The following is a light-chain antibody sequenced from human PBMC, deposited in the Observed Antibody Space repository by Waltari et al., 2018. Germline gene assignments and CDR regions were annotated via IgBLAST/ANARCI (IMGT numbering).Light chain of an antibody. Sequence: HSALTQPASVSGSPGQSITISCNGTSSDLGRYNYVSWYQQYPGKAPQVLIYDVNFRPSGVSSRFSGSKAGYTASLTISGLLPEDEADYYCCSYTAAKGYVFGTGTTVTVL. CDR1: SSDLGRYNY. V-gene: IGLV2-14*03. CDR3: CSYTAAKGYV. CDR2: DVN. J-gene: IGLJ1*01.